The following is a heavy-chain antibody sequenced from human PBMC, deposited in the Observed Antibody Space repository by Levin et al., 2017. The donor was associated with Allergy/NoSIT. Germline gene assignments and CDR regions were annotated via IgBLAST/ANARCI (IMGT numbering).Heavy chain of an antibody. V-gene: IGHV4-4*02. CDR3: ARKGYYYYYMDV. CDR2: IYHSGST. J-gene: IGHJ6*03. Sequence: SQTLSLTCAVSGGSISNTNWWSWVRQPPGKGLEWIGEIYHSGSTNYNPSLKSRVTISVDKSKNQFSLRVSSVTAADTAVYYCARKGYYYYYMDVWGKGTTVTVSS. CDR1: GGSISNTNW.